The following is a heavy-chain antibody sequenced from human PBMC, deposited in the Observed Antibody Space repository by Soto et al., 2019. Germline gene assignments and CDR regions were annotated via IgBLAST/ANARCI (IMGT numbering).Heavy chain of an antibody. J-gene: IGHJ5*02. CDR1: SGSISSSNW. CDR2: IYHSGST. Sequence: QVQLQESGPGLVKPSGTLSLTCAVSSGSISSSNWWSWVRQPPGKGLEWIGEIYHSGSTNYNQSLKSRVTISVDKSKNQFSLKLSSVTAADTAVYYCARVLYSSTPMTGFDPWGQGTLVTVSS. V-gene: IGHV4-4*02. D-gene: IGHD6-13*01. CDR3: ARVLYSSTPMTGFDP.